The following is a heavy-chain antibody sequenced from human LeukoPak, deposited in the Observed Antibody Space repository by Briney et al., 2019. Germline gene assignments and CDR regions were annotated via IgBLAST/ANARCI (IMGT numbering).Heavy chain of an antibody. V-gene: IGHV4-39*07. J-gene: IGHJ4*02. CDR2: IYYSGST. D-gene: IGHD6-19*01. CDR3: ARDSTAVAGTGFDY. Sequence: SQTLSLTCTVSGGSISSSSYYWGWIRQPPGKGLEWIGSIYYSGSTYYNPSLKSRVTISVDTSKNQFSLKLSSVTAADTAVYYCARDSTAVAGTGFDYWGQGTLVTVSS. CDR1: GGSISSSSYY.